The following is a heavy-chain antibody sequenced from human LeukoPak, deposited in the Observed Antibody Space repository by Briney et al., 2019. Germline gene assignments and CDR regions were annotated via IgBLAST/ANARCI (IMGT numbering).Heavy chain of an antibody. J-gene: IGHJ3*02. CDR3: ARGLRYCSSTSCYGNDAFDI. CDR1: GFTFSSYG. Sequence: PGRSLRLSCAASGFTFSSYGMHWVRQAPGKGLEWVAVIWYDGSNKYYADSVKGRFTISRDNSKNTLSLQMNSLRAEDTAVYYCARGLRYCSSTSCYGNDAFDIWGQGTMVTVSS. CDR2: IWYDGSNK. D-gene: IGHD2-2*01. V-gene: IGHV3-33*01.